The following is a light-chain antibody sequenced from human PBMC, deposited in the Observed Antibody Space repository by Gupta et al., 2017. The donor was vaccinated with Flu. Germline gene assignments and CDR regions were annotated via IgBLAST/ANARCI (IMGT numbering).Light chain of an antibody. Sequence: QSVLTQPPSASGTPGQRVTISCSGSSSNVGTNPVNWYQQLPGTAPKLLIFSNNQRPSGVPDRFSGSRSGTSASLAISGLQSEDEADYYCAALDDTLDGHVVFGGGTKLTVL. CDR2: SNN. CDR3: AALDDTLDGHVV. CDR1: SSNVGTNP. J-gene: IGLJ2*01. V-gene: IGLV1-44*01.